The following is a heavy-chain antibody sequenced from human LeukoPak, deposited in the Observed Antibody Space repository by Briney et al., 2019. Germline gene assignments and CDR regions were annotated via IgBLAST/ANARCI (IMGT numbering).Heavy chain of an antibody. CDR1: GYSFSSYW. V-gene: IGHV5-51*01. Sequence: GESLKISCKGSGYSFSSYWIGWVRQMPGKGLEWMGITYPADSDTKYSPSFQGQVTISVDKSISTAYLQWRSLKASDTAMYYCARQGTRIFAVVTGPADAFDIWGQGTMVSVSS. D-gene: IGHD3-3*01. CDR3: ARQGTRIFAVVTGPADAFDI. J-gene: IGHJ3*02. CDR2: TYPADSDT.